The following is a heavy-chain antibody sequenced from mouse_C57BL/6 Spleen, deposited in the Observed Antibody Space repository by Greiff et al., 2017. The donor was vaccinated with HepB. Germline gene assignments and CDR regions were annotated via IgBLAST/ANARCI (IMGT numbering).Heavy chain of an antibody. Sequence: VQLQQSGPELVKPGASVKISCKASGYAFSSSWMNWVKQRPGKGLEWIGRIYPGDGDTNYNGKFKGKATLTADKSSSTAYMQLSRLTSEDSAVYVCARHYSNYGLFDYWGQGTTLTVSS. V-gene: IGHV1-82*01. CDR2: IYPGDGDT. J-gene: IGHJ2*01. CDR1: GYAFSSSW. CDR3: ARHYSNYGLFDY. D-gene: IGHD2-5*01.